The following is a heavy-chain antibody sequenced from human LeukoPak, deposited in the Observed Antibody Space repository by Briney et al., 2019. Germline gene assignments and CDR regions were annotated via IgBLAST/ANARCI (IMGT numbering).Heavy chain of an antibody. V-gene: IGHV2-5*02. D-gene: IGHD5-18*01. CDR1: GFSFTTSGVG. J-gene: IGHJ4*02. CDR3: AHTGYSYGLDY. CDR2: IFWDDDK. Sequence: SGPALVKPTQTLTLTCTFSGFSFTTSGVGVGWIRQRPGKALEWLGMIFWDDDKRYSPSPKSRLTITEHASENQVVLTMTNMNPADTGTYFCAHTGYSYGLDYWGQGTLVTVSS.